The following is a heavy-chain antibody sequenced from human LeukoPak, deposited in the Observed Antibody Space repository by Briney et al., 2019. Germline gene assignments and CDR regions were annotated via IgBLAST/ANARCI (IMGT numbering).Heavy chain of an antibody. CDR3: ARPPVRSTDWYFDL. D-gene: IGHD1-14*01. Sequence: GGSLRLSCADSGFTFRTYWMNWVRQAPGKGLEWVADIKQDGTEIYYADSVRGRFTRSRDNAKNSLFLQLNSLRADDTAVYYCARPPVRSTDWYFDLWGRGTLVTVSS. V-gene: IGHV3-7*01. CDR2: IKQDGTEI. CDR1: GFTFRTYW. J-gene: IGHJ2*01.